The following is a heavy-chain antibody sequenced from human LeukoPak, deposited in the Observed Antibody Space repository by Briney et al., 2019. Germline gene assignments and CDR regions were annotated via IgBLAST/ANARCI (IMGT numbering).Heavy chain of an antibody. CDR1: GVSINSSQYY. Sequence: PSETLSLTCAASGVSINSSQYYWGWIRQPPGKGLEWIGTMYYSGSTYYNPSLKSRVTISVDTSKNQFFLNLSSVTAADTAVYYCARQREQYVDFWGQGSLVTVSS. J-gene: IGHJ4*02. V-gene: IGHV4-39*01. CDR3: ARQREQYVDF. D-gene: IGHD1-26*01. CDR2: MYYSGST.